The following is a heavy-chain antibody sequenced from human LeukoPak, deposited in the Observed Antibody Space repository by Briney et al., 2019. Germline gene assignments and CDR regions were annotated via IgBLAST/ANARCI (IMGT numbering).Heavy chain of an antibody. J-gene: IGHJ4*02. CDR3: ARGTLVAVRSVGATSLGY. CDR1: GYTFTSYD. Sequence: ASVKVSCKASGYTFTSYDINWVRQATGQGLEWMGWMNPNSGNTGYAQKFQGRVTITRNTPISTAYMELSSLRSEDTAVYYCARGTLVAVRSVGATSLGYWGQGTLVTVSS. D-gene: IGHD1-26*01. V-gene: IGHV1-8*03. CDR2: MNPNSGNT.